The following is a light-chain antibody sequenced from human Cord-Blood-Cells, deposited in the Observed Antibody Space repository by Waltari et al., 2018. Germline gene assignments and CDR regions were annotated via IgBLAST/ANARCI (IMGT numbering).Light chain of an antibody. CDR1: QSVSSY. Sequence: EIVLTQSPATLSLSPGERATLSCRASQSVSSYLALYQQKPGQAPRLLIYDASNRATGIPARFSGSGSGTDFTLTISSLEPEDFAVYDCQQRSNWPPLTFGGGTKVEIK. J-gene: IGKJ4*01. CDR2: DAS. V-gene: IGKV3-11*01. CDR3: QQRSNWPPLT.